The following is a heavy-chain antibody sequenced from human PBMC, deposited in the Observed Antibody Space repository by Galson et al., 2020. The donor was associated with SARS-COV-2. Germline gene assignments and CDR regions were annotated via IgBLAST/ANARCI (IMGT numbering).Heavy chain of an antibody. J-gene: IGHJ6*02. Sequence: GGSLRLSCAASGFTFSSYSMNWVRQAPGKGLEWVSSISSSSSYIFYADSLKGRFTISRDKAKNSLYLQMNSLRAEDTALYYCARDLTKPRYYYYGMDVWGQGTTVTVSS. CDR3: ARDLTKPRYYYYGMDV. V-gene: IGHV3-21*01. D-gene: IGHD4-4*01. CDR1: GFTFSSYS. CDR2: ISSSSSYI.